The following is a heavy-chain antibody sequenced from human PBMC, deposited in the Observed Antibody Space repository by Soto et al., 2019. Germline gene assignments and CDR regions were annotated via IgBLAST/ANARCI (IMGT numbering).Heavy chain of an antibody. CDR3: ARLTNPSSSSWYAELYSSGWPGTRPVYYYGMDV. Sequence: PGESLKISCKGSGYRFTNYWIGWVRQLPGKGLEWMGIIYPGDSDTRYSPSFQGQVTISADKSISTAYLQWSSLKASDTAMYYCARLTNPSSSSWYAELYSSGWPGTRPVYYYGMDVWGQGTTVTVSS. D-gene: IGHD6-13*01. J-gene: IGHJ6*02. CDR2: IYPGDSDT. CDR1: GYRFTNYW. V-gene: IGHV5-51*01.